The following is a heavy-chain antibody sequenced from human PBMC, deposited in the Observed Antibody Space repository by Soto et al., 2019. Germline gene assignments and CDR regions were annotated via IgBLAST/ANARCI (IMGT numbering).Heavy chain of an antibody. D-gene: IGHD2-15*01. Sequence: QVQLVESGGGVVQPGRSLRLSCAASGFTFRSYGMQRVRQAPGKGLEWVAVIWYDGSNKYYADSVKGRFTISRDNSKNTLYVQMNCLRPEDTAVYYCARDGYCSGGSCYSVPVFDYWGQGTLVTVSS. CDR2: IWYDGSNK. CDR3: ARDGYCSGGSCYSVPVFDY. V-gene: IGHV3-33*01. J-gene: IGHJ4*02. CDR1: GFTFRSYG.